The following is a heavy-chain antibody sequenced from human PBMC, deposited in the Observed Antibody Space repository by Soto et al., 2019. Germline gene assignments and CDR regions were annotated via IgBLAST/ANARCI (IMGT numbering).Heavy chain of an antibody. CDR1: GGSISSSSYY. CDR3: AGGLRYFDWLLPDLVDY. V-gene: IGHV4-39*01. J-gene: IGHJ4*02. D-gene: IGHD3-9*01. Sequence: SETLSLTCTVSGGSISSSSYYWGWIRQPPGKGLEWIGSIYYSGSTYYNPSLKSRVTISVDTSKNQFSLKLSSVTAADTAVYYCAGGLRYFDWLLPDLVDYWGQGTLVTVSS. CDR2: IYYSGST.